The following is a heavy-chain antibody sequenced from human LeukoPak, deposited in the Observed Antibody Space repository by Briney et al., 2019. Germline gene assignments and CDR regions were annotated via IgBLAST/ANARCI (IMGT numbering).Heavy chain of an antibody. CDR3: ARGLTNYYDSSGYPDY. CDR2: IYSGGST. Sequence: GGSLRLSCAASGFTFSSYAMSWVRQAPGKGLEWVSVIYSGGSTYYADSVKGRFTISRDNSKNTLYLQMNSLRAEDTAVYYCARGLTNYYDSSGYPDYWGQGTLVTVSS. J-gene: IGHJ4*02. CDR1: GFTFSSYA. V-gene: IGHV3-66*01. D-gene: IGHD3-22*01.